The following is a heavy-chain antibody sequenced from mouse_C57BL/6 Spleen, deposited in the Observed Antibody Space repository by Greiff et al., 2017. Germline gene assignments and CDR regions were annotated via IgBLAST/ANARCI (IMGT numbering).Heavy chain of an antibody. Sequence: VQLQQPGTELVKPGASVKLSCKASGYTFTSYWMHWVKQRPGQGLEWIGKINPSNGGTNYNEKFKSQATLTVDKSSSTAYMRLSSLTSEDSAVYYCARWTTVVAGDWYFDVWGTGTTVTVSS. CDR3: ARWTTVVAGDWYFDV. J-gene: IGHJ1*03. V-gene: IGHV1-53*01. CDR2: INPSNGGT. CDR1: GYTFTSYW. D-gene: IGHD1-1*01.